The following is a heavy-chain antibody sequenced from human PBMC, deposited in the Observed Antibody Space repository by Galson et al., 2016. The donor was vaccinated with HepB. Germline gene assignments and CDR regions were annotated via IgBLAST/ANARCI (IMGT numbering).Heavy chain of an antibody. V-gene: IGHV3-23*01. CDR3: AKDRESTVVIGTYYFDF. Sequence: SLRLSCAASGFTYSTSAMSWVRQAPGKGLEWVSSITGSGRSTYYADSVKGRFTISRGNSKNTLYLQMNSLRVEDTAVYYCAKDRESTVVIGTYYFDFWGQGTQATVSS. CDR2: ITGSGRST. CDR1: GFTYSTSA. J-gene: IGHJ4*02. D-gene: IGHD3-22*01.